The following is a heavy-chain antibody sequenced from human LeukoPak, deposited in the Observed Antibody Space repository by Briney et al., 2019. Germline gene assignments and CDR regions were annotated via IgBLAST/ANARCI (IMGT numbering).Heavy chain of an antibody. CDR2: INASGDDT. CDR1: GFTFSSYA. Sequence: GGALRLSCAAPGFTFSSYAMSRVRQTPGKGLAWVSPINASGDDTFYSASVKGRFTISRDNYRSTLYLQMNSLRAEDAAVYYYAKEVTATGKAFGFWGQGPLDTVSS. CDR3: AKEVTATGKAFGF. J-gene: IGHJ4*02. D-gene: IGHD2-21*02. V-gene: IGHV3-23*01.